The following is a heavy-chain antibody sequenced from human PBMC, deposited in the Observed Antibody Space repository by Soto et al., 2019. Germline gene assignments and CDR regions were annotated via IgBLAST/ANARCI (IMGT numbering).Heavy chain of an antibody. J-gene: IGHJ4*02. CDR2: ISGSSDNT. CDR3: AKDRKGSYCSGGTCYSFDY. V-gene: IGHV3-23*01. CDR1: GFTISTYV. D-gene: IGHD2-15*01. Sequence: EVQLLESGGGLVQPGGSLRLSCAASGFTISTYVMSWVRQAPGKGLEWVSAISGSSDNTYYADSARGRFTISRDPSKSMLYLQMNSLRAEDTAVYYCAKDRKGSYCSGGTCYSFDYWGQGTLVTVSS.